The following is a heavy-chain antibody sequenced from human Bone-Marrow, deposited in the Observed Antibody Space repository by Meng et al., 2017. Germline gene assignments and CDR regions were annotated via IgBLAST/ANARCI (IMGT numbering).Heavy chain of an antibody. D-gene: IGHD3-3*01. J-gene: IGHJ5*02. CDR3: ARAAYDIWSGYAP. V-gene: IGHV4-4*03. Sequence: QGRLQESGPGMGKPPGTLSLTCAVSGASISSSHWWGWVRQPPGKGLEWIGEIYHDGSTNYTPSLKSRVTISVDKSKNQFSLKLSSVTAADTAVYYCARAAYDIWSGYAPWGQGSLVTVSS. CDR2: IYHDGST. CDR1: GASISSSHW.